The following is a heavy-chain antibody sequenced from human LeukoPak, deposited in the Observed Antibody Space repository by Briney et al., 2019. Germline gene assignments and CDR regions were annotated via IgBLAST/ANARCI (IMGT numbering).Heavy chain of an antibody. V-gene: IGHV1-69*13. J-gene: IGHJ6*02. Sequence: ASVKVSCKASGGTFSSYAISWVRQAPGQGLEWMGGIIPIFGTANYAQKFQGRVTITADESTSTAYMELSSLRSEDTAVYYCARVLCSGGSCYPRDYYGMDVWGQGTTVTVSS. CDR1: GGTFSSYA. CDR3: ARVLCSGGSCYPRDYYGMDV. D-gene: IGHD2-15*01. CDR2: IIPIFGTA.